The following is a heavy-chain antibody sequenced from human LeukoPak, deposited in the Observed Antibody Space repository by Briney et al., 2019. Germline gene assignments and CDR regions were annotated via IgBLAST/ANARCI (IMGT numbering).Heavy chain of an antibody. D-gene: IGHD4-11*01. CDR1: GFTFSSYG. Sequence: GGSLRLSCAASGFTFSSYGMHWVRQAPGKGLEWVAFIRYDGSNKYYADSVKGRFTISRDNSKNTLYLQMNSLRAEDTAVYYCAKDQYSNYATPLFGYWGQGTLVTVSS. CDR2: IRYDGSNK. CDR3: AKDQYSNYATPLFGY. V-gene: IGHV3-30*02. J-gene: IGHJ4*02.